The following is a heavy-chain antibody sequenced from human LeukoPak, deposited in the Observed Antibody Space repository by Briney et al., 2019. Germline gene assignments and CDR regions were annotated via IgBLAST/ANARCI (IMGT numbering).Heavy chain of an antibody. CDR3: ARRYSSSVDY. CDR2: IYYSGST. D-gene: IGHD6-6*01. V-gene: IGHV4-39*01. CDR1: GGSISSSSYY. Sequence: SETLSLTCTVSGGSISSSSYYWGWIRQPPGKGLEWIGSIYYSGSTYYNPSLKSRVTISVDTSKNQFSLKLSFVTAADTAVYYCARRYSSSVDYWGQGTLVTVSS. J-gene: IGHJ4*02.